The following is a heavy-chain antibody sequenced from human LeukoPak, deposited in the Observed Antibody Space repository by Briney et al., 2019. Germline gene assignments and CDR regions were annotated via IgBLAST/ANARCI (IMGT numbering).Heavy chain of an antibody. J-gene: IGHJ5*02. CDR2: MYYSGTT. V-gene: IGHV4-39*01. CDR3: ARQVRWFGP. Sequence: SETLSLTCAVPGGSISSRSYYWGWIRQPPGKGLEWIASMYYSGTTYYNPSLKSRVTISVDTSKNQFSLKLTSVTAADTAVYYCARQVRWFGPWGQGTLVTVSS. CDR1: GGSISSRSYY.